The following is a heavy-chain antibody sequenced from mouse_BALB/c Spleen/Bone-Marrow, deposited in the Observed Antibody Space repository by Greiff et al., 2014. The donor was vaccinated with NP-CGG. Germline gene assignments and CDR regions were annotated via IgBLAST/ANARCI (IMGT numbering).Heavy chain of an antibody. CDR3: AYYRYDEYFDV. CDR1: GYTFTSYF. J-gene: IGHJ1*01. Sequence: QVQLQQSGPELVKPGAPVKMSCKASGYTFTSYFIHWVKQRPGQGLEWIGWIYPGDGSTKYNEKFKGKTTLTADKSSSTAYMLLSSLTSEDSAIFFCAYYRYDEYFDVWGAGTTVTVSS. CDR2: IYPGDGST. D-gene: IGHD2-14*01. V-gene: IGHV1S56*01.